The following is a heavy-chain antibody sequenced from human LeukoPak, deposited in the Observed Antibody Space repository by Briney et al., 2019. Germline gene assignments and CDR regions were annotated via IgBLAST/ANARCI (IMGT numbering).Heavy chain of an antibody. V-gene: IGHV1-2*02. CDR2: INPNSGGT. Sequence: GASVKVSCKASGYTFTGYYMHWVRQAPGQGLEWMGWINPNSGGTNYAQKFQGRVTITADKSTSTAYMELSSLRPEDTAVYYCARPDYWGQGTLVTVSS. J-gene: IGHJ4*02. CDR3: ARPDY. CDR1: GYTFTGYY.